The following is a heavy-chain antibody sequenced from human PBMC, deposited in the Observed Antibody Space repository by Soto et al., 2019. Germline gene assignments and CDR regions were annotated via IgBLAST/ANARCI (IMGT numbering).Heavy chain of an antibody. V-gene: IGHV3-23*01. CDR3: ARPDRDGYNYDY. Sequence: GGSLRLSCAAPGFTFSSYAMNWVRQAPGKGLEWVSGISDSGGTTYYADSVKGRFTISRDNSKNTLFLQMNSLRAEDTAVYFCARPDRDGYNYDYWGQGTLVTVSS. CDR1: GFTFSSYA. D-gene: IGHD5-12*01. CDR2: ISDSGGTT. J-gene: IGHJ4*01.